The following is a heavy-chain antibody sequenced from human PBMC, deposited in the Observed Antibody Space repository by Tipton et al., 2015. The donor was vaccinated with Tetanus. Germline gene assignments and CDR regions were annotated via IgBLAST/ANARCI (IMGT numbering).Heavy chain of an antibody. CDR3: ARENQLYYYYYGMDV. V-gene: IGHV4-34*01. CDR1: GGSLSGYY. Sequence: TLSLTCAVYGGSLSGYYWSWIRQPPGKGLEWIGEINHSGSTNYNPSLKSRVTISVDTSKNQFSLKLSSVTAADTAVYYCARENQLYYYYYGMDVWGQGTTVTVSS. D-gene: IGHD1-14*01. J-gene: IGHJ6*02. CDR2: INHSGST.